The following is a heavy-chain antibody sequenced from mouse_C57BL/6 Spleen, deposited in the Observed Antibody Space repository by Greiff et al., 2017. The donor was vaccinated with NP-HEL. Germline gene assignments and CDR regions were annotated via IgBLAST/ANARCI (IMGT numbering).Heavy chain of an antibody. J-gene: IGHJ3*01. Sequence: VQLQQPGAELVRPGSSVKLSCKASGYTFTSYWMHWVKQRPIQGLEWIGNIDPSDSETNYNQKFKDKATLTVDTSSSTAYLQLSSLPSEDAAVYDSARGYDEAWFAYWGQGTLVTVSA. V-gene: IGHV1-52*01. CDR2: IDPSDSET. D-gene: IGHD2-2*01. CDR3: ARGYDEAWFAY. CDR1: GYTFTSYW.